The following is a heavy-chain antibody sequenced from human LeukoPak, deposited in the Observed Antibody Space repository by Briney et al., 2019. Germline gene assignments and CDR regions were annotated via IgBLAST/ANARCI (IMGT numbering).Heavy chain of an antibody. V-gene: IGHV3-74*01. CDR2: INSDGSST. D-gene: IGHD3-10*01. CDR1: GFTFSSHW. CDR3: ARGPPYVSVGYHPGDY. J-gene: IGHJ4*02. Sequence: QPGGSLRLSCAASGFTFSSHWMHWVRQAAGNGLVWVSRINSDGSSTSYADSVKGRFTISRDNAKNTLYLQMNSLRTEDTAVYYCARGPPYVSVGYHPGDYWGQGTLVTVSS.